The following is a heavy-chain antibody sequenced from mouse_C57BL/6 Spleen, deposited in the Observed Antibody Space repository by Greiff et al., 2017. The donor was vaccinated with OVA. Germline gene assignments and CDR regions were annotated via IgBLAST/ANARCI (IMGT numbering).Heavy chain of an antibody. CDR2: IYPGSGST. V-gene: IGHV1-55*01. J-gene: IGHJ3*01. CDR3: ARPHYYGSSSAWFAY. Sequence: VKLQQPGAELVKPGASVKMSCKASGYTFTSYWITWVKQRPGQGLEWIGDIYPGSGSTNYNEKFKSKATLTVDTSSSTAYMQLSSLTSEDSAVYYCARPHYYGSSSAWFAYWGQGTLVTVSA. CDR1: GYTFTSYW. D-gene: IGHD1-1*01.